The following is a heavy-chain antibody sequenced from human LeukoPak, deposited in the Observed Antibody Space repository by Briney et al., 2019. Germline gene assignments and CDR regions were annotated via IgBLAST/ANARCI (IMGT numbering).Heavy chain of an antibody. CDR3: ARDSFVVWFGELGYYYGMDV. J-gene: IGHJ6*02. CDR1: GYTFTGYY. D-gene: IGHD3-10*01. V-gene: IGHV1-2*02. CDR2: INPNSGGT. Sequence: ASVKVSCKASGYTFTGYYMHWVRQAPGQGLEWMGWINPNSGGTNYAQKFQGRVTMTRDTSISTAYMELSSLRSEDTAVYYCARDSFVVWFGELGYYYGMDVWGQGTTVTVSS.